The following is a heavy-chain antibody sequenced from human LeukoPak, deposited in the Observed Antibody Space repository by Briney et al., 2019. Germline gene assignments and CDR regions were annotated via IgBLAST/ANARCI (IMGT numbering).Heavy chain of an antibody. J-gene: IGHJ4*02. CDR1: GLPFDDYY. Sequence: GGSLRLSCAASGLPFDDYYMSWIRQAPGKGLEWVSYISHIGGYTAYSDSVKGRFTIPRDNTKNSLYLQMNSLRAEDTAVYYCASHGGHDFFDHWGQGSLVTVSS. V-gene: IGHV3-11*06. D-gene: IGHD5-12*01. CDR2: ISHIGGYT. CDR3: ASHGGHDFFDH.